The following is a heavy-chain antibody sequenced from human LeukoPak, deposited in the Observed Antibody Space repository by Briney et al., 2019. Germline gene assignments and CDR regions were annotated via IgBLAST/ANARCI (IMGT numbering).Heavy chain of an antibody. CDR1: GFTFGSHA. CDR3: GKTTVGYSSGQKPAWPVDY. V-gene: IGHV3-23*01. Sequence: GGSLRLSCEASGFTFGSHAMYWVRQAPGEGLVFVAGIFGSGGSPHYADPVKGRFTISRDNSRNTVYLQINSLRAEDTAVYYCGKTTVGYSSGQKPAWPVDYWGQGTLVTVSS. D-gene: IGHD5-18*01. J-gene: IGHJ4*02. CDR2: IFGSGGSP.